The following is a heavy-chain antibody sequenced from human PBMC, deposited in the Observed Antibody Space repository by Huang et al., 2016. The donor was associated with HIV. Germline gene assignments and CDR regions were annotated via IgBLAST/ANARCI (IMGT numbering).Heavy chain of an antibody. V-gene: IGHV3-30*18. CDR3: AKESRWFSDFDQ. D-gene: IGHD2-15*01. CDR2: ISYDGRSD. J-gene: IGHJ5*02. Sequence: QVQLVESGGGVVQPGTSLRLSCAASGFIFSNFGMHWVRQAPGKGLGWVEVISYDGRSDRYSDSVKGRFTISRDNDKNTLSLEMNRLRHDDTAVYYCAKESRWFSDFDQWGQGTLVTVSS. CDR1: GFIFSNFG.